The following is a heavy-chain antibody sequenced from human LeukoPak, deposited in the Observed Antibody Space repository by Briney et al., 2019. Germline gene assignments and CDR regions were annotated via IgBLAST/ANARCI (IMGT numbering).Heavy chain of an antibody. V-gene: IGHV1-69*13. CDR1: GGTFSSYA. CDR2: IIPIFGTA. D-gene: IGHD1-1*01. CDR3: ARGYNWNHNWFDP. Sequence: SVKVSCKASGGTFSSYAISWVRQAPGQGLEWMGGIIPIFGTANYAQKFQGRVMITADESTSTAYMELSSLRSEDTAVYYCARGYNWNHNWFDPWGQGTLVTVSS. J-gene: IGHJ5*02.